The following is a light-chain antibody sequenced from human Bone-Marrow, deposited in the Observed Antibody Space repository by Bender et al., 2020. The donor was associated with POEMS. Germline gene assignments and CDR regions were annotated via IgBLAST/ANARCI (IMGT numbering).Light chain of an antibody. V-gene: IGLV2-23*01. CDR2: EGS. CDR1: SRDVGNYNL. J-gene: IGLJ2*01. Sequence: QSALTQPASVSGSPGQSITIPCTGTSRDVGNYNLVSWYQQHPDRAPKVILYEGSQRPSGVSNRFSGSKSGNPPSLTITGLQAEDEAHYYCCSYAGSYTWIFGGGTKLTVL. CDR3: CSYAGSYTWI.